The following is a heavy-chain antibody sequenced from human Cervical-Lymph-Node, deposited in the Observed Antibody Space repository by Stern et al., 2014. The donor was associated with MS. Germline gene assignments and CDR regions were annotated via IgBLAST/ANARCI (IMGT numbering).Heavy chain of an antibody. CDR1: GYTFTSYY. CDR3: ARELDAAMARDHDAFDI. CDR2: INLSGGTT. J-gene: IGHJ3*02. V-gene: IGHV1-46*01. Sequence: VQLLQSGAEVKKPGASVKVSCKASGYTFTSYYMHWVRQAPGQGLEWMGGINLSGGTTTYAQRLQGRVTMTRDTSTSTVYMEVSSLRSEDTAVYYCARELDAAMARDHDAFDIWGQGTMVTVSP. D-gene: IGHD5-18*01.